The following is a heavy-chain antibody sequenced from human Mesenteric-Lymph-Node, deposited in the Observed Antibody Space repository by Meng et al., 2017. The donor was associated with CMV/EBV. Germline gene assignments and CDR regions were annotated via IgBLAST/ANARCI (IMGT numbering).Heavy chain of an antibody. CDR3: AKDLRFLEWPDY. CDR1: GFTFSVYS. J-gene: IGHJ4*02. D-gene: IGHD3-3*01. Sequence: GGSLRLSCAVSGFTFSVYSMTWVRQTPGKGLEWVANIKQDGTETDYLDSVKGRFTISRDNAKNSLYLQMNSLRAEDTAVYYCAKDLRFLEWPDYWGQGTLVTVSS. V-gene: IGHV3-7*01. CDR2: IKQDGTET.